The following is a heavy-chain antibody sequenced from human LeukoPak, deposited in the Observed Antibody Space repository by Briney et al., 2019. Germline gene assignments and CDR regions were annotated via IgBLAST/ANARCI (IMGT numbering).Heavy chain of an antibody. D-gene: IGHD3-16*01. Sequence: SETLSLTCTVSGGSISSSSYYWGWVRQPRGKGVEWIVSIYYSGNTYYNPSLKSRVNISVNASKNQFSLKLSSVTAADTAVYYCARDVRGGGYGGYYYYYMDVWGKGTTVTVSS. J-gene: IGHJ6*03. CDR2: IYYSGNT. V-gene: IGHV4-39*07. CDR1: GGSISSSSYY. CDR3: ARDVRGGGYGGYYYYYMDV.